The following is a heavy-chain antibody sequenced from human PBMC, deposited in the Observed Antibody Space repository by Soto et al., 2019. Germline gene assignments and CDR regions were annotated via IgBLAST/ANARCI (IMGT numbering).Heavy chain of an antibody. J-gene: IGHJ1*01. CDR1: GYTFTSYY. CDR2: INPSGGST. D-gene: IGHD6-19*01. CDR3: ARPLYSSGWYGEYFQH. Sequence: GASVKVSCKASGYTFTSYYMHWVRQSPGQGLEWMGIINPSGGSTSYAQKFQGRVTMTRDTSTSTVYMELSSLRSEDTAVYYCARPLYSSGWYGEYFQHWGQGTLVTVSS. V-gene: IGHV1-46*01.